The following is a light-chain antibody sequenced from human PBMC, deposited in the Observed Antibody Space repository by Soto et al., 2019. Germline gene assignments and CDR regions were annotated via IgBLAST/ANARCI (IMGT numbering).Light chain of an antibody. CDR2: RNN. J-gene: IGLJ3*02. V-gene: IGLV1-44*01. Sequence: QSVLTQPPSASGTPGQRGTISCSGSSSNLGDNTVNWYQQLPGTAPKLLIYRNNRRPSEVPDRFSGSKSGTSASLAISGLQSDDEADYYCATWDDSLNGPVFGGGTKVTVL. CDR3: ATWDDSLNGPV. CDR1: SSNLGDNT.